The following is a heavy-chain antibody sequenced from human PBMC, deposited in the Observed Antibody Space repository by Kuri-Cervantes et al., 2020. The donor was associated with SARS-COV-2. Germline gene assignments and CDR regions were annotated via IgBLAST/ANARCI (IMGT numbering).Heavy chain of an antibody. Sequence: GESLKISCAASRFTFSHYGVHWVRQAPGKGLEWVAVISFDGSNKYYGDSVKGRFTISRDNSKNMLYLQMDSLRADDTAVYYCARDRVGVHDYWGQGTLVTVSS. J-gene: IGHJ4*02. V-gene: IGHV3-30-3*01. D-gene: IGHD2-21*01. CDR1: RFTFSHYG. CDR2: ISFDGSNK. CDR3: ARDRVGVHDY.